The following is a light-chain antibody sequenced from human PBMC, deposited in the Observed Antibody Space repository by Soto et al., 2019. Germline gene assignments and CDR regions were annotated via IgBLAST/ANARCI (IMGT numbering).Light chain of an antibody. J-gene: IGLJ1*01. CDR3: VLYMGSGISV. CDR2: STN. CDR1: SCSISTGHY. Sequence: QTVVTQEPLFSVSPGGTVTLTFALTSCSISTGHYPSWYQQTPGQAPRTLIYSTNTRSSGVPDRFSGSILGNKAALTITGAQADDESDYYCVLYMGSGISVFGAGTKVTVL. V-gene: IGLV8-61*01.